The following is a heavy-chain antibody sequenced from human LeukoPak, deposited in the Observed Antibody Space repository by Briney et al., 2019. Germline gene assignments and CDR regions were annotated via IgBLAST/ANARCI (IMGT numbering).Heavy chain of an antibody. D-gene: IGHD5-12*01. CDR3: ARESLATIGVDY. J-gene: IGHJ4*02. CDR1: GFTFSSYS. CDR2: ITSSSSYM. V-gene: IGHV3-21*01. Sequence: PGGSLRLSCAASGFTFSSYSMNWARQAPGKGLEWASSITSSSSYMYYADSVKGRFTISRDNAKNSLYLQMNTLRAEDTAVYYCARESLATIGVDYWGQGTLVTVSS.